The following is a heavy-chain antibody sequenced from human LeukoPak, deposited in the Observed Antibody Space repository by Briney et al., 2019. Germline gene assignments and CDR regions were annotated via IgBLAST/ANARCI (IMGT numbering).Heavy chain of an antibody. CDR1: GGSISSSSYY. CDR3: ARWGSGLSFRWFDP. CDR2: IYYSGST. D-gene: IGHD6-19*01. Sequence: SETLSLTCTVSGGSISSSSYYWGWIRQPPGKGLKWIGSIYYSGSTYYNPSLKNRVTISVDTPKNQFSLKLSSVTAADTAVYYCARWGSGLSFRWFDPWGQGTLVTVSS. J-gene: IGHJ5*02. V-gene: IGHV4-39*07.